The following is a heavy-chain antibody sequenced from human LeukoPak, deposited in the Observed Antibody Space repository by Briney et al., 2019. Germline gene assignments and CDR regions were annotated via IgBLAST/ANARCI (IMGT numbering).Heavy chain of an antibody. V-gene: IGHV3-7*03. CDR3: AKNEGSSRAFAD. CDR2: IKQDGSEK. J-gene: IGHJ4*02. D-gene: IGHD6-6*01. CDR1: GFTFSSYW. Sequence: GGSLRLSCAASGFTFSSYWMSWVRQAPGKGLEWVANIKQDGSEKYYVDSVKGRFTISRDNAKNSLYLQMNSLRADDTALYFCAKNEGSSRAFADWGQGTLVTVSS.